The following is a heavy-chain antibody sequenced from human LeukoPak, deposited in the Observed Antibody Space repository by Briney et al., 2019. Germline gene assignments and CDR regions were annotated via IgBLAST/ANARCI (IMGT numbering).Heavy chain of an antibody. CDR3: ARDGAPDIVVVPAAPYYYYGMDV. CDR1: GFTFSSYG. CDR2: IWYDGSNK. Sequence: PGRSLRLSCAASGFTFSSYGMHWVRQAPGKGLEWVAVIWYDGSNKYYADSVKGRFTISRDNSKNTLYLQMNSLRAEDTAVNYCARDGAPDIVVVPAAPYYYYGMDVWGQGTTVTVSS. D-gene: IGHD2-2*01. V-gene: IGHV3-33*01. J-gene: IGHJ6*02.